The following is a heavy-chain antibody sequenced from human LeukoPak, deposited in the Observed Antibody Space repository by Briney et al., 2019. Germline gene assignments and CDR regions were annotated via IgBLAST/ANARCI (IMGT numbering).Heavy chain of an antibody. V-gene: IGHV4-59*08. CDR3: ARSLKDAFDL. J-gene: IGHJ3*01. Sequence: SETLSLTCTVSGGSISSYYWSWIRQPPGKGLEWIGYIYYSGSTNYNPSLKSRVTISVDTSKNQFSLKLSSVTAADTTVYYCARSLKDAFDLWGQGTMVTVSS. CDR2: IYYSGST. CDR1: GGSISSYY.